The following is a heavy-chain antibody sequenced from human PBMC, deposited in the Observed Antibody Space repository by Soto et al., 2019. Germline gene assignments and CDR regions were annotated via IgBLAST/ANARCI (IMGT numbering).Heavy chain of an antibody. Sequence: PGESLKISCKGSGYVFANDWIAWVRQMPGKGLEWMGIIFPGDSDTRYSPSFQGQVTISADKSINTAYLQWSGLKASDTAIYYCATRVSAHPLFGYWGQGSLVTVFS. CDR1: GYVFANDW. CDR2: IFPGDSDT. J-gene: IGHJ4*02. CDR3: ATRVSAHPLFGY. D-gene: IGHD2-2*01. V-gene: IGHV5-51*01.